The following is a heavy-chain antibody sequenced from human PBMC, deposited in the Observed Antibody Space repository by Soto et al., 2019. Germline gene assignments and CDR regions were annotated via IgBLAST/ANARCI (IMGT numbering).Heavy chain of an antibody. CDR2: IYSGGST. CDR1: GFTVSSNY. D-gene: IGHD3-22*01. CDR3: ARGTGYYYDGSGHYYFDY. Sequence: EVQLVESGGGLIQPGGSLRLSCAASGFTVSSNYMSWVRQAPGKGLEWVSVIYSGGSTYYADSVKGRFTITRDNSKNTLYLQTNSLTAENTAVKYCARGTGYYYDGSGHYYFDYWGQGTLVTVSS. J-gene: IGHJ4*02. V-gene: IGHV3-53*01.